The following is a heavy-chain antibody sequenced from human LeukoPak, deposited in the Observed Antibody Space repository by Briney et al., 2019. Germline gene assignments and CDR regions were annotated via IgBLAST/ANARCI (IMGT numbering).Heavy chain of an antibody. J-gene: IGHJ5*02. CDR3: AKAAGYYYDSSGYPRS. Sequence: GGSLRLSCAASGFTFSSYAMHWVRQAPGKGLEWVSGISGSGGSTYHADSVKGRFTISRDNSKNTLYLQMNSLRAEDTAVYYCAKAAGYYYDSSGYPRSWGQGTLVTVSS. D-gene: IGHD3-22*01. CDR1: GFTFSSYA. CDR2: ISGSGGST. V-gene: IGHV3-23*01.